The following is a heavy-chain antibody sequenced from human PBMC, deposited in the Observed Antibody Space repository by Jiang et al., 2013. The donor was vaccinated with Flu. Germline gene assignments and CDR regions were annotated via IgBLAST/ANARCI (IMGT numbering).Heavy chain of an antibody. J-gene: IGHJ4*02. D-gene: IGHD6-19*01. V-gene: IGHV1-69*04. CDR1: GGTFSSYA. Sequence: GAEVKKPGSSVKVSCKASGGTFSSYAISWVRQAPGQGLEWMGRIIPILGIANYAQKFQGRVTITADKSTSTAYMELSSLRSEDTAVYYCMRDSFIDTNGWSLDPFDHWGQGTLVTVSS. CDR3: MRDSFIDTNGWSLDPFDH. CDR2: IIPILGIA.